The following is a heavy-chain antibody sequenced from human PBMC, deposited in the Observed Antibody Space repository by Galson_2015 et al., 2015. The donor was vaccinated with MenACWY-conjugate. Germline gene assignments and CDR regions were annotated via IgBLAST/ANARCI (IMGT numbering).Heavy chain of an antibody. CDR3: ARITVATNIDYFDY. D-gene: IGHD5-24*01. Sequence: SLRLSCAASGFTVSSHYMTWVRQAPGKGLACVSVLYSGGSTYSADPVKGRFTISRDNSKNTLFLQMNSLRADDTAVYYCARITVATNIDYFDYWGQGTLVTVSS. V-gene: IGHV3-53*01. CDR2: LYSGGST. J-gene: IGHJ4*02. CDR1: GFTVSSHY.